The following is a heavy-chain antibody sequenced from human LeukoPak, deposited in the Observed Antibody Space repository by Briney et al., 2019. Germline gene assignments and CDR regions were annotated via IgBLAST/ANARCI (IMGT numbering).Heavy chain of an antibody. CDR3: ARYFYDSSGSSSDAFDI. V-gene: IGHV1-2*02. Sequence: GASVKVSCKTSGYDFTDYDMHWVRQAPGQGLEWMGWINPNSGGTNYAQRFQGRVTMTRDTSMSTAYMELSRLRSDDSAVYYCARYFYDSSGSSSDAFDIWGQGTTVTASS. D-gene: IGHD3-22*01. CDR2: INPNSGGT. CDR1: GYDFTDYD. J-gene: IGHJ3*02.